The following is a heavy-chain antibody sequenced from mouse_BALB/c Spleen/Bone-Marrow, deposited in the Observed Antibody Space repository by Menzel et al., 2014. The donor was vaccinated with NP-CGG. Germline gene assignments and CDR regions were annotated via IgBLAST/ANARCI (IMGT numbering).Heavy chain of an antibody. V-gene: IGHV5-6*01. CDR1: GFTFSSYG. D-gene: IGHD2-4*01. Sequence: EVQLVESGGDLVKPGGSLKLSCAASGFTFSSYGMSWVRQTPDKRLEWVATISSGGGYTYYPDSVKGRFTISRDNAKNTLYLQTSSLKSGDTAMYYCARQGNDYAAWFAYWGQGTLVTVSA. J-gene: IGHJ3*01. CDR3: ARQGNDYAAWFAY. CDR2: ISSGGGYT.